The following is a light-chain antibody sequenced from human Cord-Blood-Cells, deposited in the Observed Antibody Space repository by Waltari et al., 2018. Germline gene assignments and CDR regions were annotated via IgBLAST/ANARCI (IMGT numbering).Light chain of an antibody. CDR2: EVS. V-gene: IGLV2-18*02. CDR1: SSDVGSYNR. Sequence: QSALTQPPSVSGSPGQAVTISCTGTSSDVGSYNRVSWYQQPSGTAPKIMFYEVSNWPSGVPDRFCGSKSRITASLTMSGLQGEDVADDYFSSYTSSSFVVFGGGTTLTVL. J-gene: IGLJ2*01. CDR3: SSYTSSSFVV.